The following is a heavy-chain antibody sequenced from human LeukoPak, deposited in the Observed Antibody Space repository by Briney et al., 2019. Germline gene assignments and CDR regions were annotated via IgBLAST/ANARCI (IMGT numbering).Heavy chain of an antibody. J-gene: IGHJ6*03. CDR1: GFTFSSYE. CDR2: ISSSGSTI. Sequence: GGSLRLSCAASGFTFSSYEMKWVRQAPGKGLEWVSYISSSGSTIYYADSVKGRFTISRDSAKKSLFLQMNSLRAEDTAVYYCRYYGSGSYYYYMDVWGKGTTVTVSS. V-gene: IGHV3-48*03. CDR3: RYYGSGSYYYYMDV. D-gene: IGHD3-10*01.